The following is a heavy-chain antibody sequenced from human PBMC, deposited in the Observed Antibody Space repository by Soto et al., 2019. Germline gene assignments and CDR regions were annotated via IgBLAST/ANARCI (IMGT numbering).Heavy chain of an antibody. CDR3: AGGPRYWSFAL. V-gene: IGHV4-34*01. CDR2: FSYSGSL. J-gene: IGHJ2*01. D-gene: IGHD1-20*01. Sequence: SETLSLTCSVYGGSSRAYHWSWIRQSPGEGLEWIGEFSYSGSLNYNPSLKRRVAVSLDTSTDHFSLTMTSVTAVDTGVYFCAGGPRYWSFALWGRGTLVTVSS. CDR1: GGSSRAYH.